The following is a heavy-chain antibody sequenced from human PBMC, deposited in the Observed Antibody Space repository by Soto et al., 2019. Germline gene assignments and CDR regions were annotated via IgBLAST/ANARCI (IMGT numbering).Heavy chain of an antibody. CDR2: MCHSGNT. D-gene: IGHD3-16*01. Sequence: NPSETLSLTCAASGGSITSGGFSWGWIRQPPGQGLEWIGYMCHSGNTYYNPSLKGRATFSLDHSRNQFSLRLNFVTDATTAEYFCACRKYDVVAGSVWFDPWGQGTLVTVSS. CDR1: GGSITSGGFS. CDR3: ACRKYDVVAGSVWFDP. J-gene: IGHJ5*02. V-gene: IGHV4-30-2*01.